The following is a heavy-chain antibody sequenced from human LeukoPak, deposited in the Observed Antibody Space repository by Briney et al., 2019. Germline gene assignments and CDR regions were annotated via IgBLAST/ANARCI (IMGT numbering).Heavy chain of an antibody. CDR2: IYYSGST. Sequence: SETLSLTCTVSGGSISSYNWSWIRQPPGKGLEWIGYIYYSGSTNYNPSLKSRVSISVDPSKNQFSLKLSSVTAADTAVYYCARRLVRGVIKFDYWGQGTLVTVSS. CDR1: GGSISSYN. J-gene: IGHJ4*02. V-gene: IGHV4-59*12. D-gene: IGHD3-10*01. CDR3: ARRLVRGVIKFDY.